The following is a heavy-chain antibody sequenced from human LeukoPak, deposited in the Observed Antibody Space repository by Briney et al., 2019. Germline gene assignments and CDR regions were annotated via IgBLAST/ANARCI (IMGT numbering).Heavy chain of an antibody. CDR1: GFTFSSYA. Sequence: PGGSLRLSCAASGFTFSSYAMSWVRQAPGKGLEWVSAISGSGGSTYYADSVKGRFTISRDNSKNTLYLQMNSLRAEDTAVYYCAKSPILRYFDWLGPPIPDYWGQGTLVTVSS. V-gene: IGHV3-23*01. CDR3: AKSPILRYFDWLGPPIPDY. D-gene: IGHD3-9*01. CDR2: ISGSGGST. J-gene: IGHJ4*02.